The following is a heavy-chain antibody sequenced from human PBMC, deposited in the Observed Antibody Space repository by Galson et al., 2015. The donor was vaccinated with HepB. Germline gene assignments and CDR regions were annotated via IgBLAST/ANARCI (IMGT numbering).Heavy chain of an antibody. CDR1: GFNFSNYW. Sequence: SLRLSCAASGFNFSNYWMHWVRHTPGKGLMWVARIMSDGSGPSYADSVKGRFTISRDNAKNTLYLQMNSLTAEDTAVYYCARDGGYYWFDPWGQGTLVTVSS. V-gene: IGHV3-74*01. D-gene: IGHD3-10*01. CDR2: IMSDGSGP. CDR3: ARDGGYYWFDP. J-gene: IGHJ5*02.